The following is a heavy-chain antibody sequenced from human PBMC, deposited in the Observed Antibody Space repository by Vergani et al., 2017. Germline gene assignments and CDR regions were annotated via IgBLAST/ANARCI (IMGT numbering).Heavy chain of an antibody. D-gene: IGHD6-13*01. CDR3: ARNQYSSSWYVDY. V-gene: IGHV3-11*05. Sequence: VQLVESGGGLVQPGGSLRLSCAASGFTFSDYYMSWIRQAPGKGLEWVSYISSSSSYTNYADSVKGRFTISRDNAKNSLYLQMNSLRAEDTAVYYCARNQYSSSWYVDYWGQGTLVTVSS. J-gene: IGHJ4*02. CDR2: ISSSSSYT. CDR1: GFTFSDYY.